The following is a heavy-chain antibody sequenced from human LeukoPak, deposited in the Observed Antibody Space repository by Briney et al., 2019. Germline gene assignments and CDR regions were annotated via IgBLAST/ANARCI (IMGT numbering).Heavy chain of an antibody. V-gene: IGHV4-39*01. CDR1: GVPISSSSYY. D-gene: IGHD3-10*01. Sequence: SETLSLNCTVSGVPISSSSYYWRWTRQPPGKGLEWIGSIYYSGSTHYNPSLKSRVTISEDTTNNQFSLKLSSVTAAGTAVYYCARQVHMVRGVIDYWRQGTLVTVSS. CDR2: IYYSGST. J-gene: IGHJ4*02. CDR3: ARQVHMVRGVIDY.